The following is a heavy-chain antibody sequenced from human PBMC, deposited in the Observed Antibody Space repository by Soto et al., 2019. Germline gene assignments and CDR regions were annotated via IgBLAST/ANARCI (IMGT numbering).Heavy chain of an antibody. Sequence: QVQLVQSGAGVKKPGASVKVSCKASGYTFTSYDINWVRQATGQGLEGMGWMNPNSGNTGYAQKFKGRVTMTRNTSISTAYMELSSLRSEDTAVYYCARELAAAGPQQTYYYYGMDVWGQGTTVTVSS. D-gene: IGHD6-13*01. V-gene: IGHV1-8*01. J-gene: IGHJ6*02. CDR2: MNPNSGNT. CDR1: GYTFTSYD. CDR3: ARELAAAGPQQTYYYYGMDV.